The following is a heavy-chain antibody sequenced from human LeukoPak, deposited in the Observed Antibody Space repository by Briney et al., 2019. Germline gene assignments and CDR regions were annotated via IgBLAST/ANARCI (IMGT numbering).Heavy chain of an antibody. V-gene: IGHV4-61*02. CDR1: GDSLSSGDYY. CDR3: ARDVVAAAGTWDY. J-gene: IGHJ4*02. CDR2: ISTSGTT. Sequence: SETLSLTCTVSGDSLSSGDYYWSWIRQPAGKGLEWIGRISTSGTTNYNPSLKSRVTMSVDTSKNQFSLKLSSVTAADTAVYYCARDVVAAAGTWDYWGQGTLVTVSS. D-gene: IGHD6-13*01.